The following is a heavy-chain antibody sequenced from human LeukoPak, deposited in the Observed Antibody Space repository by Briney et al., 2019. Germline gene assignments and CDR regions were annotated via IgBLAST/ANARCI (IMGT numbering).Heavy chain of an antibody. CDR3: AGAGYSYGYQTFDY. V-gene: IGHV5-51*01. D-gene: IGHD5-18*01. Sequence: GESLKISCKGSGYSFTSYWIGWVRQMPGKGLEWMGIIYLSDSDTRYSPSFQGQVTTSADKSISTAYLQWSSLKASDTAMYYCAGAGYSYGYQTFDYWGQGTLVTVSS. J-gene: IGHJ4*02. CDR1: GYSFTSYW. CDR2: IYLSDSDT.